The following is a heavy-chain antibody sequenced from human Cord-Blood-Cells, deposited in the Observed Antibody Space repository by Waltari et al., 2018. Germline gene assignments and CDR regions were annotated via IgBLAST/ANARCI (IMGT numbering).Heavy chain of an antibody. CDR1: GYTFTSYG. Sequence: QVQLVQSGAEVKKPGASVKVSCKASGYTFTSYGISWVRQAPGQGLAWMGWISAYNGNTNYVQKHQDGVTMTTDTSTSTAYRELRSRRSDDTAVYCCGGDEAGGGSYYYYYYGMDVWGQGTTVTVSS. J-gene: IGHJ6*02. CDR3: GGDEAGGGSYYYYYYGMDV. D-gene: IGHD1-26*01. CDR2: ISAYNGNT. V-gene: IGHV1-18*01.